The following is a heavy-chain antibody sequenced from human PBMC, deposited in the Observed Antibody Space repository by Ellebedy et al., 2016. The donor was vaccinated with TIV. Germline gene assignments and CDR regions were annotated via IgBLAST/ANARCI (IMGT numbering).Heavy chain of an antibody. Sequence: PGGSLRLSCAASGFTFNNYAMSWVRQAPGKGLEWVSYISSSATIYYADSVKGRFTISRDNAKNSLYLQMNSLRAEDTAVYYCARDRSRYGPSDPWGQGTLVTVSS. CDR1: GFTFNNYA. CDR2: ISSSATI. J-gene: IGHJ5*02. D-gene: IGHD4-17*01. V-gene: IGHV3-11*01. CDR3: ARDRSRYGPSDP.